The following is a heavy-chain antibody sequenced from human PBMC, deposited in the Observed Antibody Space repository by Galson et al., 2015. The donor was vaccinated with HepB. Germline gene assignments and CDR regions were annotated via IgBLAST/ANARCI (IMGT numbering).Heavy chain of an antibody. CDR1: GYTFSSYG. CDR3: ARVGGTQLGFAFDI. Sequence: SVKVSCKASGYTFSSYGISWVRQAPGQGLEWMGRISGNNGNTKYSQKIQGRVTMTTDTSTSTAYMELRSLRSDDTAVYYCARVGGTQLGFAFDIWGQGTMVTVSS. CDR2: ISGNNGNT. J-gene: IGHJ3*02. V-gene: IGHV1-18*01. D-gene: IGHD1-26*01.